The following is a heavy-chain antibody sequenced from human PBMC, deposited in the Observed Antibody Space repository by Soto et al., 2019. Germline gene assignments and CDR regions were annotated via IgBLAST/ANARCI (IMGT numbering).Heavy chain of an antibody. CDR1: GGTFSSYA. CDR2: IIPIFGTA. D-gene: IGHD5-18*01. Sequence: QVQLVQSGAEVKKPWSSVKVSCKASGGTFSSYAISWVRQAPGQGLEWMGGIIPIFGTANYAQKFQGRVTITADESTSTAYMELSSLRSEDTAVYYCARDIFRRQIGYSYGRYYYYGMDVWGQGTTVTVSS. CDR3: ARDIFRRQIGYSYGRYYYYGMDV. V-gene: IGHV1-69*01. J-gene: IGHJ6*02.